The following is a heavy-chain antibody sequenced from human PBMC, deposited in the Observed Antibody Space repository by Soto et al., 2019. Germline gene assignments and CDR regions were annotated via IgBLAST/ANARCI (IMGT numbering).Heavy chain of an antibody. CDR3: ARGRYGDY. CDR1: EYTFTSYG. CDR2: ISAHNGNT. V-gene: IGHV1-18*01. J-gene: IGHJ4*02. Sequence: QVHLVQSGAEVKKPGASVKVSCKGSEYTFTSYGITWVRQAPGQGLEWMGWISAHNGNTDYAQKLQGRVTVTRDTSTSTAYMELRSLRSDDPAVYYCARGRYGDYSGQGALVTVSS. D-gene: IGHD1-1*01.